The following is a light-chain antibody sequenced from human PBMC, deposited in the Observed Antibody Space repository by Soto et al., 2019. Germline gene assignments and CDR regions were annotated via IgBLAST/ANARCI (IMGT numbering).Light chain of an antibody. V-gene: IGKV3-20*01. J-gene: IGKJ1*01. Sequence: ENVLTQSPGTLSLSPGERATLSCRASQSVGYSYLAWYQQKPGQAPRLLIYSTSTRATGIPDRFSGSGSGTDFTLTISRLEPEDFAVYYCQQYDSPLLTFGQGTKVEIK. CDR3: QQYDSPLLT. CDR2: STS. CDR1: QSVGYSY.